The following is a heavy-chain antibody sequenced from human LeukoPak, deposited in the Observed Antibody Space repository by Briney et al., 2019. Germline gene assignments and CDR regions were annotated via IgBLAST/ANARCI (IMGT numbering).Heavy chain of an antibody. J-gene: IGHJ4*02. CDR3: ARVWGDVLLWFGELSAYFDY. Sequence: GGSLRLSCAASGFTFSSYGMHWARQAPGKGLEWVAFIRYDGSNKYYADSVKGRFTISRDNAKNSLYLQMNSLRAEDTAVYYCARVWGDVLLWFGELSAYFDYWGQGTLVTVSS. D-gene: IGHD3-10*01. V-gene: IGHV3-30*02. CDR1: GFTFSSYG. CDR2: IRYDGSNK.